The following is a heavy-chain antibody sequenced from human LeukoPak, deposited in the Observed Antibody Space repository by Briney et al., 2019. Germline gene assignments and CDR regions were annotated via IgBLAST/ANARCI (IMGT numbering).Heavy chain of an antibody. CDR2: IHYSGST. CDR3: ARRGMAAAGTFDP. D-gene: IGHD6-13*01. J-gene: IGHJ5*02. V-gene: IGHV4-39*01. CDR1: GDSISSTTYY. Sequence: ASETLSLTGTVSGDSISSTTYYWAWIRQPPGKGLEWIGRIHYSGSTYYNPSLKSRVAISVDTSKNQFSLQLSSVTAADTAVYYCARRGMAAAGTFDPWGQGILVTVSS.